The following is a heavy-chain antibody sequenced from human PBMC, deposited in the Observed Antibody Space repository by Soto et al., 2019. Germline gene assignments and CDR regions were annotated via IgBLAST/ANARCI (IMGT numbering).Heavy chain of an antibody. CDR2: INAGNGNT. J-gene: IGHJ3*02. Sequence: ASVKVSCKASGYTFTSYAMHWVRQAPGQRLEWMGWINAGNGNTKYLQKFQGRVTITRDTSASTAYMELSSLRSEDTAVYYCARDRYCSSTSCYGDAFDIWGQGTMVTVSS. V-gene: IGHV1-3*01. D-gene: IGHD2-2*01. CDR3: ARDRYCSSTSCYGDAFDI. CDR1: GYTFTSYA.